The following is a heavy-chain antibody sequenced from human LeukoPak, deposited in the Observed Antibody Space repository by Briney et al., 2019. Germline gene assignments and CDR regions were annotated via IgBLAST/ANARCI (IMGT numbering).Heavy chain of an antibody. CDR3: VTGYYEPFDN. J-gene: IGHJ4*02. D-gene: IGHD3-3*01. Sequence: PSETLSLTCNVSGASLSIYYWGWIRQSPGKGLEWLGYISDTGKTDYNPSLKSRGTLSLDMSKNQFSLRLTSVTAADTAVYYCVTGYYEPFDNWGQGTQVFVSS. V-gene: IGHV4-59*01. CDR2: ISDTGKT. CDR1: GASLSIYY.